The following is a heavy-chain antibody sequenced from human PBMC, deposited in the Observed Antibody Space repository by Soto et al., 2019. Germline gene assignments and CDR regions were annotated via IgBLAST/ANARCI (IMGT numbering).Heavy chain of an antibody. CDR3: AFTNAWYGDDDEVEYYFDY. CDR1: GGTFSSYA. CDR2: IIPIFGTA. Sequence: ASVKVSCPASGGTFSSYAISWVRQAPGQGLEWMGGIIPIFGTANYAQKFQGRVTITADESTSTAYMELSSLRSEDTAVYYCAFTNAWYGDDDEVEYYFDYCGQVTLVTLAS. J-gene: IGHJ4*02. D-gene: IGHD2-21*02. V-gene: IGHV1-69*13.